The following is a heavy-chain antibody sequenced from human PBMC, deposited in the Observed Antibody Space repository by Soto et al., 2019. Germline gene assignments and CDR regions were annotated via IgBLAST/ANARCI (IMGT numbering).Heavy chain of an antibody. J-gene: IGHJ4*02. Sequence: SETLSLTCTVSGGSISSYYWSWIRQPPGKGLEWIGYIYYSGSTNYNPSLKSRVTISVDTSKNQFSLKLSSVTAADTAVYYCARVTYDFWSGYPSTNFDYWGQGTLVTVSS. D-gene: IGHD3-3*01. CDR1: GGSISSYY. CDR3: ARVTYDFWSGYPSTNFDY. V-gene: IGHV4-59*01. CDR2: IYYSGST.